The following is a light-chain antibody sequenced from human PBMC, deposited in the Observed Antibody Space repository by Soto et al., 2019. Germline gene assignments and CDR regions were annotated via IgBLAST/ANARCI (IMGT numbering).Light chain of an antibody. CDR2: GAS. V-gene: IGKV3-15*01. CDR3: QQDSSWPLT. CDR1: QDIRSS. Sequence: EIVITQSPATLSVSPGERVTLSCRASQDIRSSLAWYQQKPGQAPRLLIYGASIRATGVPATFSGSGSGTEFTLSISXLQSEHLGVYYCQQDSSWPLTFGGGTKVDIK. J-gene: IGKJ4*01.